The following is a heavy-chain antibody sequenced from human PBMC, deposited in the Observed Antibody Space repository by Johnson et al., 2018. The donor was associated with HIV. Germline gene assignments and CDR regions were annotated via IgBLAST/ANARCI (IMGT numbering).Heavy chain of an antibody. J-gene: IGHJ3*02. D-gene: IGHD6-13*01. CDR2: ISWNSGSI. V-gene: IGHV3-20*04. CDR3: AKDQWSSSWTNDAFDI. CDR1: GFSFDDYG. Sequence: VQLVESGGGVVRPGGSLRLSCAASGFSFDDYGMSWVRQAPGRGLEWVSSISWNSGSIGYADSVKGRFTLSRDNSKNTLYLQMNSLRAEDTAVYYCAKDQWSSSWTNDAFDIWGQGTMVTVSS.